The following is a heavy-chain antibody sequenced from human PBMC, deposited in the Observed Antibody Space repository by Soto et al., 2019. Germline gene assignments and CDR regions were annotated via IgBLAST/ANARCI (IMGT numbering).Heavy chain of an antibody. Sequence: VVSLRLSCAASGFTFSSYWMHWVRQAPGKGLAWVSRIDTYGSATKYADSVEGRFSISKDNAENTLYLQMNNLRADDTAVYYCVRVLKSIGWDNDVFDIWGQGTMVTVFS. J-gene: IGHJ3*02. D-gene: IGHD6-19*01. CDR2: IDTYGSAT. V-gene: IGHV3-74*01. CDR3: VRVLKSIGWDNDVFDI. CDR1: GFTFSSYW.